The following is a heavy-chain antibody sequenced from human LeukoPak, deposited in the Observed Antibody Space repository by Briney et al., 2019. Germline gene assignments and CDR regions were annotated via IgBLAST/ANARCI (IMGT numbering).Heavy chain of an antibody. D-gene: IGHD2-21*01. V-gene: IGHV4-4*07. CDR2: VYASATT. CDR1: GASISTYF. J-gene: IGHJ5*01. Sequence: PSETLSLTCTVSGASISTYFWSWIRQPAGKRMEWIGSVYASATTYYNPSLRSRVTLSIDTSKNQFSLSLNSVTAADTAVYYCAKTHCGGGSCDKFDSWGQGILVTVSS. CDR3: AKTHCGGGSCDKFDS.